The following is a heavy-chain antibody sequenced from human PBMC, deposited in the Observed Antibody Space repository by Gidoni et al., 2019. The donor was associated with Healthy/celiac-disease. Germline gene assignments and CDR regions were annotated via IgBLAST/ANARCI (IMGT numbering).Heavy chain of an antibody. CDR3: ATDADSSGYYYADY. J-gene: IGHJ4*02. D-gene: IGHD3-22*01. CDR1: GYTFTGYY. Sequence: QVQLVQSGAEVKKPGASVKVSCKASGYTFTGYYMHWVRQAPGQGLEWMGWINPNSGGTNDAQKFQGRVTMTRDTSISTAYMELSRLRSDDTAVDYCATDADSSGYYYADYWGQGTLVTVSS. CDR2: INPNSGGT. V-gene: IGHV1-2*02.